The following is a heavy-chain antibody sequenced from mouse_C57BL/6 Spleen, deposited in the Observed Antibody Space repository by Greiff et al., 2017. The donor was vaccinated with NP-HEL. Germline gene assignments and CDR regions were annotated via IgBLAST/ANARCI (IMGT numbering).Heavy chain of an antibody. V-gene: IGHV5-4*03. Sequence: DVKLVESGGGLVKPGGSLKLSCAASGFTFSSYAMSWVRQTPEKRLEWVATISDGGSYTYYPDNVKGRFTISRDNAKNNLYLQMSHLKSEDTAMYYCARGPSGSLYAMDYWGQGTSVTVSS. CDR3: ARGPSGSLYAMDY. CDR2: ISDGGSYT. J-gene: IGHJ4*01. CDR1: GFTFSSYA. D-gene: IGHD6-2*01.